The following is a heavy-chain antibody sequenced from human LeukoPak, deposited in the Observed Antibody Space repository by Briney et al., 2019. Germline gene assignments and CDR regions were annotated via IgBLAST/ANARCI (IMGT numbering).Heavy chain of an antibody. CDR1: GFTFSDYY. Sequence: GGSLRLFCAASGFTFSDYYMSWIRQAPGKGLEWVSYISSSGSTIYYADSVKGRFTISRDNAKNSLYLQMNSLRAEDTAVYYCATSLWSDDAFDIWGQGTMVTVSS. CDR2: ISSSGSTI. J-gene: IGHJ3*02. CDR3: ATSLWSDDAFDI. V-gene: IGHV3-11*01. D-gene: IGHD3-10*01.